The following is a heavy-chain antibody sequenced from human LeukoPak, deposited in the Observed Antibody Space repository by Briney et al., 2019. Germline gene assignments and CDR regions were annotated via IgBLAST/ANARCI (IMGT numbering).Heavy chain of an antibody. Sequence: SGTLSLTCTVSGSSISSYYWRWIRQPAGKGLEWIGRISTSGSTDYNPSLKSRVTISVDMPKNQFSLKLSSVTAADTAVYYCAMGGGLGIVDYWGQGTLVTVSS. CDR1: GSSISSYY. CDR3: AMGGGLGIVDY. J-gene: IGHJ4*02. V-gene: IGHV4-4*07. CDR2: ISTSGST. D-gene: IGHD7-27*01.